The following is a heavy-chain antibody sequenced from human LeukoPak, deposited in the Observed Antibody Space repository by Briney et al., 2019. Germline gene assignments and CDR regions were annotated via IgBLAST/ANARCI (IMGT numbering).Heavy chain of an antibody. V-gene: IGHV4-39*07. CDR1: GGSISSSSYY. J-gene: IGHJ6*03. CDR2: IYYSGST. Sequence: PSETLSLTCTVSGGSISSSSYYWGWIRQPPGKGLEWIGSIYYSGSTYYNPSLKSRVTISVDTSKNQFSLKLSSVTAADTAVYYCAGDGEMVVAGKYCYYYYYMDVWGKGTTVTVSS. CDR3: AGDGEMVVAGKYCYYYYYMDV. D-gene: IGHD6-19*01.